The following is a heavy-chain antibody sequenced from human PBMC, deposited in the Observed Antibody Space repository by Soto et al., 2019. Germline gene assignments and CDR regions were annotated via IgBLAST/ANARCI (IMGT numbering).Heavy chain of an antibody. CDR3: ARDDSYYGMDV. CDR1: GFTFSSYG. V-gene: IGHV3-33*01. J-gene: IGHJ6*02. CDR2: IWYDGSNK. Sequence: QVQLVESGGGVVQPGRSLRLSCAASGFTFSSYGMHWVRQAPGKGLEWVAVIWYDGSNKYYADSVKGRFTISRDNSKNTLYLHMNSLRAEDTAVYYCARDDSYYGMDVWGQGTTVTVSS.